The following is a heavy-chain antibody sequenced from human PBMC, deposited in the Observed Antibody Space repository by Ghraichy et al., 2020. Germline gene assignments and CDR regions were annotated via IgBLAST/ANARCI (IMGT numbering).Heavy chain of an antibody. CDR1: GFTFSRYS. Sequence: GGSLRLSCVASGFTFSRYSMNWVRQAPGKGLEWVSFIGGSSSSIYYADSVKGRFTISRDNAENSLYLQINSLRDGDTAVYYCARDAFGDYYFDHWGQGTLVTVSS. V-gene: IGHV3-48*02. J-gene: IGHJ4*02. D-gene: IGHD4-17*01. CDR2: IGGSSSSI. CDR3: ARDAFGDYYFDH.